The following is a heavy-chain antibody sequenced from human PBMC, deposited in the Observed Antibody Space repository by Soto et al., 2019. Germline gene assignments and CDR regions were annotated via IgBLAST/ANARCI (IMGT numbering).Heavy chain of an antibody. V-gene: IGHV4-4*02. CDR3: ARPLYSYGPMDV. D-gene: IGHD5-18*01. CDR2: VYHSGST. CDR1: GTSISSTFW. J-gene: IGHJ6*02. Sequence: SETLSLTCAVSGTSISSTFWWTWVRQPPGKGLEWIGEVYHSGSTKYNPSLKSRVTISVDTSKNQFSLKLSSVTAADTAVYYCARPLYSYGPMDVWGQGTTVTVSS.